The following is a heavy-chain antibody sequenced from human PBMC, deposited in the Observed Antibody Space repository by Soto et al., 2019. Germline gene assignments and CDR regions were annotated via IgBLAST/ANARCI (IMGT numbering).Heavy chain of an antibody. CDR1: GFTFSDYY. D-gene: IGHD2-8*01. V-gene: IGHV3-11*06. J-gene: IGHJ6*02. CDR3: ARVLIAGGVPQGPRDYYYYGMDV. Sequence: VGSLRLSCAASGFTFSDYYMSWIRQAPGKGLEWVSYISSSSSYTNYADSVKGRFTISRDNAKNSLYLQMNSLRAEDTAVYYCARVLIAGGVPQGPRDYYYYGMDVWGQGTTVTVSS. CDR2: ISSSSSYT.